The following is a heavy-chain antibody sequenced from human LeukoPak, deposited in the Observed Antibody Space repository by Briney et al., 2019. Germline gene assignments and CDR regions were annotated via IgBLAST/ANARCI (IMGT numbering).Heavy chain of an antibody. V-gene: IGHV3-23*01. J-gene: IGHJ4*02. CDR1: GFTFSGYA. CDR2: ISYSGGST. D-gene: IGHD3-22*01. Sequence: GGSLRLSCAASGFTFSGYAMSWVRQAPGKGLEWVSAISYSGGSTYYADSVKGRFTISRDSSKNTLYLQMNSLRAEDTAVYYCAKGSYYDSSGSFYFDYWGQGTLVTVSS. CDR3: AKGSYYDSSGSFYFDY.